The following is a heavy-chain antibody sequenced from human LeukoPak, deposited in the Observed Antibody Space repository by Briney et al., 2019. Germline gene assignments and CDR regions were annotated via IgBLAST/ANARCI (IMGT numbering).Heavy chain of an antibody. D-gene: IGHD3-10*01. Sequence: GGSLRLSCAASGFTFSSYAMSWVRQAPGKGLEWVSAISGSGGSTYYADSVKGRFTISRDSSKNTLCLQMNSLRAEDTAVYYCAKDRNIGGSGSYYRLNWFDPWGQGTLVTVSS. CDR1: GFTFSSYA. V-gene: IGHV3-23*01. CDR3: AKDRNIGGSGSYYRLNWFDP. CDR2: ISGSGGST. J-gene: IGHJ5*02.